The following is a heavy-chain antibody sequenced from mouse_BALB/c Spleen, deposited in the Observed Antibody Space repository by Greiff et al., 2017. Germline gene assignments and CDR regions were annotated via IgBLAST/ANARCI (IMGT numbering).Heavy chain of an antibody. V-gene: IGHV5-9-3*01. D-gene: IGHD1-1*01. CDR3: ARTTYWYFDV. Sequence: EVKLVESGGGLVKPGGSLKLSCAASGFTFSSYAMSWVRQTPEKRLEWVATISSGGSYTYYPDSVKGRFTISRDNAKNTLYLQMSSLRSEDTAMYYCARTTYWYFDVWGAGTTVTVSS. CDR2: ISSGGSYT. J-gene: IGHJ1*01. CDR1: GFTFSSYA.